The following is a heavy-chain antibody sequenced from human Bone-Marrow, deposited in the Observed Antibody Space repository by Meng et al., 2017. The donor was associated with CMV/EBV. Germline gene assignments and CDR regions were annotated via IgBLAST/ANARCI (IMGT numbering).Heavy chain of an antibody. CDR2: IYYSGST. Sequence: SETLSLTCTVSGGSISSYYWSWIRQPPGKGLEWIGYIYYSGSTNYNPSLKSRVTISVDTSKNQFSLKLSSVTAADTAVYYCMTPEAVAGMRAYWGQGTLVTVSS. D-gene: IGHD6-19*01. V-gene: IGHV4-59*08. J-gene: IGHJ4*02. CDR1: GGSISSYY. CDR3: MTPEAVAGMRAY.